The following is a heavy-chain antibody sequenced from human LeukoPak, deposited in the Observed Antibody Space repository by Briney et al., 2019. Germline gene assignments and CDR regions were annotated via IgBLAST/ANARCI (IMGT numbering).Heavy chain of an antibody. Sequence: GGSLRLSCAASGFTFGSYSMNWVRQAPGKGLEWVSSISSSSSYIYYADSVKGRFTISRDNAKNSLYLQMNSLRAEDTAVYYCARDLITYYYDSSGYYTWGQGTLVTVSS. CDR2: ISSSSSYI. CDR3: ARDLITYYYDSSGYYT. D-gene: IGHD3-22*01. V-gene: IGHV3-21*01. J-gene: IGHJ5*02. CDR1: GFTFGSYS.